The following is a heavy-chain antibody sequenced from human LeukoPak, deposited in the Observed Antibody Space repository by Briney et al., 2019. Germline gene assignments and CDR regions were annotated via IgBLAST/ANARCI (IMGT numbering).Heavy chain of an antibody. Sequence: SETLSLTCTVSGDSISSYYWSWIRQPPGKGLEWIGYIYYSGSTNYNPSLKSRVTISVDTSKNQFSLKLSSVTAADTAVYYCATLDPDTAMVKYWGQGTLVTVSS. CDR2: IYYSGST. CDR3: ATLDPDTAMVKY. D-gene: IGHD5-18*01. V-gene: IGHV4-59*12. CDR1: GDSISSYY. J-gene: IGHJ4*02.